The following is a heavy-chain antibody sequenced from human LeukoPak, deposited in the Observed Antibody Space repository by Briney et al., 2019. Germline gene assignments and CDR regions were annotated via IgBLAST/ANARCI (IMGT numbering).Heavy chain of an antibody. CDR1: GFTFSSYA. V-gene: IGHV3-21*01. Sequence: GGSLRLSRAASGFTFSSYAMSWVRQAPGKGLEWVSSITSSSYIYYADSLKGRFTISRDNAKNSLYLQMNSLRAEDTAVYYCARGSASRGGGSDFDYWGQGTLVTVSS. CDR2: ITSSSYI. J-gene: IGHJ4*02. CDR3: ARGSASRGGGSDFDY. D-gene: IGHD2-15*01.